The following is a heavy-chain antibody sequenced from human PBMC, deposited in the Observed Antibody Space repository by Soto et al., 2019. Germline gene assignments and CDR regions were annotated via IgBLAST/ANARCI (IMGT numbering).Heavy chain of an antibody. CDR3: ARRGPGTYFDY. CDR2: IYSGGSST. V-gene: IGHV3-66*01. CDR1: GFNVISNY. J-gene: IGHJ4*02. D-gene: IGHD6-13*01. Sequence: QPGGSLRLSCAASGFNVISNYMSWVRQAPGKGLEWVSVIYSGGSSTYYADSVKGRFTISRDNSKNTLYLQMNSLRAEDTAVYYCARRGPGTYFDYWGQGTLVTVSS.